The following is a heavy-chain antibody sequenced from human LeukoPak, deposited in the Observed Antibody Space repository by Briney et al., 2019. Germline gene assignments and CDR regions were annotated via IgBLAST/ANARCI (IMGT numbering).Heavy chain of an antibody. D-gene: IGHD6-19*01. CDR2: IYSGGGT. V-gene: IGHV3-53*01. CDR3: ARAVAGTNWFDP. CDR1: GFTVGSNY. Sequence: PGGSLRLSCAASGFTVGSNYMNWVRQAPGTGLEWVSVIYSGGGTSYADSVRGRFTISRDNSKNTLYLQMSSLRVEDTAVYYCARAVAGTNWFDPWGQGTLVTVSS. J-gene: IGHJ5*02.